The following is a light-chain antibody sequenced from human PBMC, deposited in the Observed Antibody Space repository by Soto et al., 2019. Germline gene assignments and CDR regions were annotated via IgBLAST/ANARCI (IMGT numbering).Light chain of an antibody. CDR1: QSLLHSNGYNY. V-gene: IGKV2-28*01. Sequence: ILMTQSPLSLPVTPGEPDSISCRSSQSLLHSNGYNYLDWYLQKPGQSPQLLIYLGSNRASGVPDRFSGSGSGTDFTLKISRVEAEDVGLYYCMQGSHWPPITFGQGTRLEIK. J-gene: IGKJ5*01. CDR3: MQGSHWPPIT. CDR2: LGS.